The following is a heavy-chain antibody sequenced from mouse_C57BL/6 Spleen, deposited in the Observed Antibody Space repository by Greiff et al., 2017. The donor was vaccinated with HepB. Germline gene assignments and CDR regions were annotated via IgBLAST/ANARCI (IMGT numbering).Heavy chain of an antibody. Sequence: DVHLVESGPGMVKPSQSLSLTCTVTGYSITSGYDWHWIRHFPGNKLEWMGYISYSGSTNYNPSLKSRISITHDTSKNHFFLKLNSVTTEDTATSYRAREALLRGFDYWGQGTTLTVSS. CDR2: ISYSGST. CDR1: GYSITSGYD. CDR3: AREALLRGFDY. D-gene: IGHD1-2*01. J-gene: IGHJ2*01. V-gene: IGHV3-1*01.